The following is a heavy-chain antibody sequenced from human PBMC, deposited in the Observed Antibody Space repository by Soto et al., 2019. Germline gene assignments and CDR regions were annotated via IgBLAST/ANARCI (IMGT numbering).Heavy chain of an antibody. Sequence: PGGSLRLSCAASGFNLGSYWMHWVRQAPGKGLVWVSRINDYGTTINYAESVEGRFTISRDDAKSEVYLQMNNLRAEDTAIYYCAREFYDSSGYYYPAPLGYWGQGTQVTVSS. CDR2: INDYGTTI. D-gene: IGHD3-22*01. CDR3: AREFYDSSGYYYPAPLGY. J-gene: IGHJ4*02. CDR1: GFNLGSYW. V-gene: IGHV3-74*01.